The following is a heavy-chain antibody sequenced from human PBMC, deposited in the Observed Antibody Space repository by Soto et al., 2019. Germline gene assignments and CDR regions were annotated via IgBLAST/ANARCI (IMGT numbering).Heavy chain of an antibody. V-gene: IGHV1-18*04. CDR1: GYTFTSYG. CDR3: AGLNDFWSGSTYYYYGRDG. CDR2: ISAYNGNT. Sequence: QVQLVQSGAEVKKPGASVKVSCKASGYTFTSYGISWVRQAPGQGLEWMGWISAYNGNTNYAQKLQGRVTMTTDTSTSTAYMELRSLRSDDTAVYYCAGLNDFWSGSTYYYYGRDGWGQGTTVTVSS. J-gene: IGHJ6*02. D-gene: IGHD3-3*01.